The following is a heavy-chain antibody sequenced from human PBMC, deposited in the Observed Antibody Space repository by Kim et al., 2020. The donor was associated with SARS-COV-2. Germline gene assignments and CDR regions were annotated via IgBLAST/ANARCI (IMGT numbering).Heavy chain of an antibody. CDR3: AKDGGDLVRDAFDI. V-gene: IGHV3-9*01. J-gene: IGHJ3*02. CDR2: ISWNSGSI. Sequence: GGSLRLSCAASGFTFDDYAMHWVRQAPGKGLEWVSGISWNSGSIGYADSVKGRFTISRDNAKNSLYLQMNSLRAEDTALYYCAKDGGDLVRDAFDIWGQGTMVTVSS. CDR1: GFTFDDYA. D-gene: IGHD3-10*01.